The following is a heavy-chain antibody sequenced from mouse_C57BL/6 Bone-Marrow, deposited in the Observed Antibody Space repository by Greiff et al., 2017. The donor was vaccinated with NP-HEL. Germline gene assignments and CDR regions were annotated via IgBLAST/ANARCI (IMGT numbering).Heavy chain of an antibody. CDR2: ISNGGGST. CDR3: ARLIYDYFDY. D-gene: IGHD1-3*01. CDR1: GFTFSDYY. J-gene: IGHJ2*01. Sequence: DVMLVESGGGLVQPGGSLKLSCAASGFTFSDYYMYWVRQTPEKRLEWVAYISNGGGSTYYPDTVKGRFTISRDNAKNTLYLQMSRLKSEDTAMYYCARLIYDYFDYWGQGTTLTVSS. V-gene: IGHV5-12*01.